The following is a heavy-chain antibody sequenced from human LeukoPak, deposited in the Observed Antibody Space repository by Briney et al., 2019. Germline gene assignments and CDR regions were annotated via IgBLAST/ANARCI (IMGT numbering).Heavy chain of an antibody. V-gene: IGHV4-59*01. CDR2: IYYSGST. CDR3: ARVEYYYGSGSGRWFDP. CDR1: GGSISRYY. J-gene: IGHJ5*02. D-gene: IGHD3-10*01. Sequence: SETLSLTCTVSGGSISRYYWSWIRQPPGKGLEWIGYIYYSGSTNYNPSLKSRVTISVDTSKNQFSLKLSSVTAADTAVYYCARVEYYYGSGSGRWFDPWGQGTLVTVSS.